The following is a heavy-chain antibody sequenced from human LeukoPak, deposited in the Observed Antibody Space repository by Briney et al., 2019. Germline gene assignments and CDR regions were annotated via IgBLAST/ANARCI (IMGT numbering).Heavy chain of an antibody. CDR1: GFTFTSSA. J-gene: IGHJ4*02. D-gene: IGHD2-15*01. CDR3: ARGYCSGGSCVYYFDY. Sequence: SVKVSCKASGFTFTSSAVQWVRQARGQRLEWIGWIVVGSGTTNYAQKFQERVTITRDTSISTAYMELSSLRSDDTAVYYCARGYCSGGSCVYYFDYWGQGTLVTVSS. CDR2: IVVGSGTT. V-gene: IGHV1-58*01.